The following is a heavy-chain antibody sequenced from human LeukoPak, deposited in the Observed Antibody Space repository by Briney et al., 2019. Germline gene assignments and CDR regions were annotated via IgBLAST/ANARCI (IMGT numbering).Heavy chain of an antibody. Sequence: GGSLRLSCAASGFTFSSYAMHWVRQAPGKGLEWVAVISYDESNKYYADSVKGRFTISRDNSKNTLYLQMNSLGVEDTAVYYCAENRGVAWGQGTMVTVSS. V-gene: IGHV3-30-3*01. CDR3: AENRGVA. D-gene: IGHD3-10*01. J-gene: IGHJ3*01. CDR2: ISYDESNK. CDR1: GFTFSSYA.